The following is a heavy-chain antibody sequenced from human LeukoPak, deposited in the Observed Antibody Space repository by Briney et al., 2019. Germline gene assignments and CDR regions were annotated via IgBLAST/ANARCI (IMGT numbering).Heavy chain of an antibody. J-gene: IGHJ4*02. CDR2: ISGSGGST. CDR3: AKGHLVPAAWFDY. V-gene: IGHV3-23*01. CDR1: GFTFRSYA. Sequence: GSLRLSCAASGFTFRSYAMSWVRRAPGKGLEWVSAISGSGGSTYYADSVKGRFTISRDNSKNTLYLQMNSLRAEDTAVYYCAKGHLVPAAWFDYWGQGTLVTVSS. D-gene: IGHD2-2*01.